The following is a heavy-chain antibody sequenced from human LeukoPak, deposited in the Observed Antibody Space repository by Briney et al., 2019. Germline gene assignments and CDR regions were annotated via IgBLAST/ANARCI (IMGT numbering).Heavy chain of an antibody. CDR2: IKSKTDGGTT. V-gene: IGHV3-15*01. CDR3: TTDRLAMIVVVADY. D-gene: IGHD3-22*01. J-gene: IGHJ4*02. Sequence: GGSLRLSCAASGFTFSNYRMNWVRQAPGKGLEWVGRIKSKTDGGTTDYAAPVKGRFTISRDDSKNTLYLQMNSLKTEDTAVYYCTTDRLAMIVVVADYWGQGTLVTVSS. CDR1: GFTFSNYR.